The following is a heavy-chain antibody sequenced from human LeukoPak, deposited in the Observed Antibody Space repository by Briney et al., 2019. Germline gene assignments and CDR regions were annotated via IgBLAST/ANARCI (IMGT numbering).Heavy chain of an antibody. Sequence: SETLSLTCTVSGGSISSYYWSWLRQPPGKGLEWIGYIYYSGSTNYNPSLKSRVTISVDTSKNQFSLKLSSLSAADTAVYYCAIMTYYDFWSGYSGGGAFDIWGQGTMVTVSS. CDR1: GGSISSYY. V-gene: IGHV4-59*01. CDR2: IYYSGST. J-gene: IGHJ3*02. CDR3: AIMTYYDFWSGYSGGGAFDI. D-gene: IGHD3-3*01.